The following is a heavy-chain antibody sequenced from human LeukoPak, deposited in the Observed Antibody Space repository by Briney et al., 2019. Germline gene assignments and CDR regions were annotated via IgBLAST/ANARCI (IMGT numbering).Heavy chain of an antibody. CDR3: ARDQEGFDY. V-gene: IGHV1-18*01. CDR1: GYTFTSYG. J-gene: IGHJ4*02. Sequence: WASVKVSCKASGYTFTSYGISWVRQAPGQGLEWMGWISAYNGNTNYAQKLQGRVTVTRDTSTSTVHMELSGLRSEDTAVYYCARDQEGFDYWGQGTLVTVSS. CDR2: ISAYNGNT.